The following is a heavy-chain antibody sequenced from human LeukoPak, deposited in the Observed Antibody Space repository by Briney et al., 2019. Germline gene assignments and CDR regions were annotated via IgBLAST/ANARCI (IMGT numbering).Heavy chain of an antibody. V-gene: IGHV1-3*01. CDR3: ARGRGYSGYEYFDY. J-gene: IGHJ4*02. D-gene: IGHD5-12*01. CDR2: INAGNGNR. CDR1: GYTFTSYA. Sequence: GASVKVSCKASGYTFTSYAMHWVRQAPGQRLEWMGWINAGNGNRKYSQKFQGRVTTTRDTSASTAYMELSSLRSEDTAVYYCARGRGYSGYEYFDYWGQGTLVTVSS.